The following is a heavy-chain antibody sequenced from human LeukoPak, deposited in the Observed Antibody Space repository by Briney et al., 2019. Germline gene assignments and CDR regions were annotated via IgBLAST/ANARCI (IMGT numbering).Heavy chain of an antibody. Sequence: SETLSLTCTVSGGSISSGSHYWSWIRQPAGKGLEWIGRTYTSGSTNYNPSLKSRVTISVDTSKNQFSLKLSSVTAADTAVYYCARDDNWNYYDYWGQGTLVTVSS. CDR2: TYTSGST. CDR3: ARDDNWNYYDY. D-gene: IGHD1-20*01. V-gene: IGHV4-61*02. J-gene: IGHJ4*02. CDR1: GGSISSGSHY.